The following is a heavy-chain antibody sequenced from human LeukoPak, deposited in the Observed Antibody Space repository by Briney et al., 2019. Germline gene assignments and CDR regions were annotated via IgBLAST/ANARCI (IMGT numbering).Heavy chain of an antibody. CDR2: ISGSGGST. CDR1: GFTFSSYA. V-gene: IGHV3-23*01. J-gene: IGHJ4*02. D-gene: IGHD6-13*01. CDR3: AKVLRKAYSSWYVPENLNFDY. Sequence: GRSLRLSCAASGFTFSSYAMSWVRQAPGKGLEWVSSISGSGGSTYYADSVKGRFTISRDNSKNTLYLQMNSLRAEDTAVYDCAKVLRKAYSSWYVPENLNFDYWGQGTLVTVSS.